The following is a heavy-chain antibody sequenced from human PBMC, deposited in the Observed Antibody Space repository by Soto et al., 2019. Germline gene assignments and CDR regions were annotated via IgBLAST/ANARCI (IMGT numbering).Heavy chain of an antibody. D-gene: IGHD5-18*01. CDR3: ARHRSTWIQLWLLDY. V-gene: IGHV5-10-1*01. CDR1: GYSFTSYW. J-gene: IGHJ4*02. Sequence: GESLKISCKGSGYSFTSYWISWVRQMPGKGLEWMGRIDPSDSYTNYSPSFQGHVTISADKSISTAYLQWSSLKASDTAMYYCARHRSTWIQLWLLDYWGQGTLVTVSS. CDR2: IDPSDSYT.